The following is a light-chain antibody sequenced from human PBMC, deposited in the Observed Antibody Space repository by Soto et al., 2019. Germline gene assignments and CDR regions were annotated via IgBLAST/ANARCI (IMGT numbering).Light chain of an antibody. Sequence: EIVLTQSPATLSLSPGERATLSCRASQSVSIYLAWYQQKPGPAPRLLVYDASSRATGIPARFSGSVSGTDFTLTISSIEPEYFAVYYCQQRSNSPPSFGQGTRLEI. CDR1: QSVSIY. CDR2: DAS. CDR3: QQRSNSPPS. J-gene: IGKJ5*01. V-gene: IGKV3-11*01.